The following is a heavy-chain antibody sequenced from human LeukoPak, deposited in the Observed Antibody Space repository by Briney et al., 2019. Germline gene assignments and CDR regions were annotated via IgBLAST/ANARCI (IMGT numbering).Heavy chain of an antibody. CDR2: IDTKTGNP. D-gene: IGHD3-22*01. Sequence: GASVKVSCKASGYTFIGCAINWVRQAPGQGLEYMGWIDTKTGNPTYAQGFTGRFVFSLDTSVSTAYLQISSLKAEDTAVYYCAIHPSDSSGYFSYWGQGALVTVSS. CDR1: GYTFIGCA. CDR3: AIHPSDSSGYFSY. J-gene: IGHJ4*02. V-gene: IGHV7-4-1*02.